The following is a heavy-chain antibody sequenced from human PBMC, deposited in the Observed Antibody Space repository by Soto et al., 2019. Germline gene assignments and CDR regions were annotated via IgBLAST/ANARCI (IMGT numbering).Heavy chain of an antibody. Sequence: GASVKVSCKASGYTFTSYSIHWVRQAPGQGLEWIGWINTDNGDAKYSQKFQGRVTVTRDTSATTAYMEVSSLRSEDTAVYYCASVQGCFVYCGLGTLVTVSS. CDR2: INTDNGDA. D-gene: IGHD3-10*02. J-gene: IGHJ4*02. CDR3: ASVQGCFVY. V-gene: IGHV1-3*04. CDR1: GYTFTSYS.